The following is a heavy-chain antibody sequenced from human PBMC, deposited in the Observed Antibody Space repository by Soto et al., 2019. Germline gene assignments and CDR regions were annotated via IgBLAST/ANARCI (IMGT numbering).Heavy chain of an antibody. CDR1: GGTFSSYA. Sequence: QVQLVQSGAEVRQPASSVKVSCKTSGGTFSSYAISWVRQAPGQGLEWMGGIVPIVDTSTYAQKFQGRVTITADESTSTVYMELSSLRSDDTAVYYCVSVVAIPGYPDNWGQGTLGTVSS. CDR3: VSVVAIPGYPDN. J-gene: IGHJ4*02. V-gene: IGHV1-69*12. D-gene: IGHD5-12*01. CDR2: IVPIVDTS.